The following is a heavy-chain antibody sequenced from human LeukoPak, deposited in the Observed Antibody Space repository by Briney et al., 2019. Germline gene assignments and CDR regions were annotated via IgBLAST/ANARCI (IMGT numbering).Heavy chain of an antibody. CDR1: GGSISSGDYY. CDR2: IYYSGST. D-gene: IGHD2-21*02. V-gene: IGHV4-30-4*08. CDR3: AYGRDLRSNFDY. Sequence: SETLSLTCTVSGGSISSGDYYWSWIRQPPGKGLEWIGYIYYSGSTYYNPSHKSRVTISVDTSKNQFSLKLSSVTAADTAVYYCAYGRDLRSNFDYWGQGTLVTVSS. J-gene: IGHJ4*02.